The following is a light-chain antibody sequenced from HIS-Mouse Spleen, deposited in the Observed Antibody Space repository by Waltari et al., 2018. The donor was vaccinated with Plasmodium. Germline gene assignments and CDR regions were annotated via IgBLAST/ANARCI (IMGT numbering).Light chain of an antibody. Sequence: SSELTQPPSVSVSPGQTARITCSGDALPTKYAYLYQQKYGQDPVLVIYEDSKRPSGIPERFSGSSSGTMATLTISGAQVEDEADYYCYSTDSSGNHRVFGGGTKLTVL. CDR2: EDS. V-gene: IGLV3-10*01. J-gene: IGLJ3*02. CDR1: ALPTKY. CDR3: YSTDSSGNHRV.